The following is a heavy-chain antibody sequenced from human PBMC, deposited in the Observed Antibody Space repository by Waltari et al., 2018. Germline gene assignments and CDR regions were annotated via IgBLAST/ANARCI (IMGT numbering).Heavy chain of an antibody. V-gene: IGHV4-39*01. CDR2: SDYSGST. CDR3: ARQTPKESRAAAFDY. J-gene: IGHJ4*02. CDR1: GGSISLSSYY. Sequence: QLQLQESGPGLVKPSETLSLPCTVSGGSISLSSYYWGWIRQPPGKGLEWIGSSDYSGSTYYNPSLKSRVTISVDTSKNQCSLKLSSVTAADTAVYYCARQTPKESRAAAFDYWGQGTLVTVSS. D-gene: IGHD6-6*01.